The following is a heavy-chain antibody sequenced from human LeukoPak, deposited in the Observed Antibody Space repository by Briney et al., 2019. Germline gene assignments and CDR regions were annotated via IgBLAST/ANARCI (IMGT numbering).Heavy chain of an antibody. D-gene: IGHD3/OR15-3a*01. CDR1: GGSISSYY. Sequence: SETLSLTCTVSGGSISSYYWSWIRHPPGKGLEWIGYIHYSGRTNYNPSLKSRVTISLDMSKNQFSLRLGSVTAADTAVYYCAREWTPYFDYWGQGTLVTVSS. CDR2: IHYSGRT. CDR3: AREWTPYFDY. V-gene: IGHV4-59*01. J-gene: IGHJ4*02.